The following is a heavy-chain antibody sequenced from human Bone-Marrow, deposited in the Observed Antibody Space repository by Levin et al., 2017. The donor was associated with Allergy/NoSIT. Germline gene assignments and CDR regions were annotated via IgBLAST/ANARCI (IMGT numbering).Heavy chain of an antibody. CDR3: AKDGIQQWLVRAIDY. Sequence: PGGSLRLSCAASGFTFSSYAMSWVRQAPGKGLEWVSTISGSSVSTYYADSVKGRFTISRDNSKNTLYLQMNSLRGEDTAVYFCAKDGIQQWLVRAIDYWGQGTLVTVSS. V-gene: IGHV3-23*01. CDR1: GFTFSSYA. CDR2: ISGSSVST. J-gene: IGHJ4*02. D-gene: IGHD6-19*01.